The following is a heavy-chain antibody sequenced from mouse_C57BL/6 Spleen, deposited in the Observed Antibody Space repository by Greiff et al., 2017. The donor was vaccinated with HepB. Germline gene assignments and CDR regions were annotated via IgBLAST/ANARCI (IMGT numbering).Heavy chain of an antibody. CDR3: AIVEFITTVVASFDY. D-gene: IGHD1-1*01. Sequence: QVHVKQPGAELVKPGASVKVSCKASGYTLTSYWMHWVKQRPGKGLEWIGRIHPSDSDNTYNQNLKGKATLTVDKSSITAYMQLISLTSEDSAVYYCAIVEFITTVVASFDYWGQGTTLTVSS. CDR2: IHPSDSDN. V-gene: IGHV1-74*01. J-gene: IGHJ2*01. CDR1: GYTLTSYW.